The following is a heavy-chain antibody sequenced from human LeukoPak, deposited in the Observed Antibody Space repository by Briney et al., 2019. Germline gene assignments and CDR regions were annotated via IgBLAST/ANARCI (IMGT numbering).Heavy chain of an antibody. CDR3: ARNEVGYHYYIGV. J-gene: IGHJ6*03. Sequence: GGSLRLSCAASGFTFSNYAMIWVRQAPGKGLECVSTINGEMNFKYYADSVKGRFTISRDNSENTLYLHMSNMRPEDTATYYCARNEVGYHYYIGVWCEGTAVTVSS. CDR2: INGEMNFK. V-gene: IGHV3-23*01. CDR1: GFTFSNYA.